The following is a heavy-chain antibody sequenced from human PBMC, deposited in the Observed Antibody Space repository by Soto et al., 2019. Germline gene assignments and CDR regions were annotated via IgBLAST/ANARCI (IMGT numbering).Heavy chain of an antibody. CDR1: GYSFTSYW. Sequence: PGESLKISCKGSGYSFTSYWIGWVRQMPGKGLEWMGIIYPGDSETRYSPSFQGQVTISADKSISTAYLQWSSLKASDTAMYYCARWYYYNSSGSNKAFDIWGQGTMVTVSS. CDR2: IYPGDSET. CDR3: ARWYYYNSSGSNKAFDI. D-gene: IGHD3-22*01. J-gene: IGHJ3*02. V-gene: IGHV5-51*01.